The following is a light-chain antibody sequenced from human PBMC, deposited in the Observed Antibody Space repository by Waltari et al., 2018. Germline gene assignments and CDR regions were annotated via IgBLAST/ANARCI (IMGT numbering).Light chain of an antibody. J-gene: IGKJ4*01. V-gene: IGKV4-1*01. CDR1: QSLLYSSSNENY. CDR3: QQYYTTPLT. CDR2: WAS. Sequence: DIVMTQSPDSLAVSLGDRATINCKCSQSLLYSSSNENYLAWYQTKPGQPPKLLIYWASTRKTGVPDRFSGSGSGTDFILTISSLQAEDVAVYYCQQYYTTPLTFGGGTKVVI.